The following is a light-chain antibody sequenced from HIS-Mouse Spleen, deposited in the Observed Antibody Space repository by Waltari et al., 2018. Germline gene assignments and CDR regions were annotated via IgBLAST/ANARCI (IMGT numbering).Light chain of an antibody. CDR1: SSNIGSNY. Sequence: QSVLTQPPSASGTPGQRVTISSSGSSSNIGSNYVYWYQQLPGTAPKPLIYRNNQRPSGVPDRFSGSKSGTSASLAISGLRSEDEADYYCAAWDDSLSGPVFGGGTKLTVL. CDR2: RNN. V-gene: IGLV1-47*01. J-gene: IGLJ3*02. CDR3: AAWDDSLSGPV.